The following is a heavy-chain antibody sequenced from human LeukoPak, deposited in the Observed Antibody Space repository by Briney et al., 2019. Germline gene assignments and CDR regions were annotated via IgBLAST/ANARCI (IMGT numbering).Heavy chain of an antibody. V-gene: IGHV1-69*13. CDR1: GGTFSSYA. CDR2: IIPIFGTA. Sequence: SVKVSCKASGGTFSSYAISWVRQAPGQGLEWMRGIIPIFGTANYAQKLQGRVTITADESTSTAYMELSSLRSEDTAVCYCARGTTMVTNYFDYWGQGTLVIVSS. J-gene: IGHJ4*02. D-gene: IGHD5-18*01. CDR3: ARGTTMVTNYFDY.